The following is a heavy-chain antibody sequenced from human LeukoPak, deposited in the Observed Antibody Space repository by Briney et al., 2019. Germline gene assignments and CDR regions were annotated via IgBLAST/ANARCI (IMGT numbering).Heavy chain of an antibody. Sequence: GGSLRLSCAASGFTFSSYSMNWVRQAPGKGLEWVSSISSSSSYMYYADSVKGRFTISRDNAKNSLYLQMNSLRAEDTAVYYCARGPGNDLSLPFDYWGQGTLVTVSS. D-gene: IGHD1-1*01. V-gene: IGHV3-21*01. CDR3: ARGPGNDLSLPFDY. CDR2: ISSSSSYM. CDR1: GFTFSSYS. J-gene: IGHJ4*02.